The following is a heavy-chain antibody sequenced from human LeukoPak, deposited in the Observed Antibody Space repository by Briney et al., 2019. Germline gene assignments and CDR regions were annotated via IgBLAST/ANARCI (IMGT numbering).Heavy chain of an antibody. V-gene: IGHV4-34*01. D-gene: IGHD2-2*01. CDR2: INHSGST. J-gene: IGHJ4*02. CDR1: GGSFSGYY. Sequence: SETLSLTCAVYGGSFSGYYWSWIRQPPGKGLEWIGEINHSGSTNYNPSLKSRVTISVDTSKNQFSLKLSSVTAADTAVYYCARDRAPHCSSTSCYQGHDYWGQGTLVTVSS. CDR3: ARDRAPHCSSTSCYQGHDY.